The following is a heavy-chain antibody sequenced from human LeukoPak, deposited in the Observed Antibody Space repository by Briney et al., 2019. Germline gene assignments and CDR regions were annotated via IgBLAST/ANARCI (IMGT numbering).Heavy chain of an antibody. V-gene: IGHV1-2*02. D-gene: IGHD4-17*01. CDR3: ARGWQYYGDAPLLPGY. CDR1: GYTFTGYY. Sequence: ASVTVSCKASGYTFTGYYIHWVRQAPGQGLEWMGWINPNSGGTNSAQKFQGRVTMTRDTSISTAYMELSRLRSDDTAVYYCARGWQYYGDAPLLPGYWGQGTLVTVSS. CDR2: INPNSGGT. J-gene: IGHJ4*02.